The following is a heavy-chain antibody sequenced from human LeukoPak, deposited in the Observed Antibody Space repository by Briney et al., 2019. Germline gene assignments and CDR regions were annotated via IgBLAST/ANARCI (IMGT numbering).Heavy chain of an antibody. CDR2: INPNSGGT. CDR3: ASWNTVWFGELSIY. V-gene: IGHV1-2*02. CDR1: GYTFTGYY. Sequence: GASVKVSCKASGYTFTGYYMHWVRQAPGQGLEWMGWINPNSGGTNYAQKFQGRVTMTRDTSISTAYMELSRLRSDDTAVYYCASWNTVWFGELSIYWGQGTLVTVSS. D-gene: IGHD3-10*01. J-gene: IGHJ4*02.